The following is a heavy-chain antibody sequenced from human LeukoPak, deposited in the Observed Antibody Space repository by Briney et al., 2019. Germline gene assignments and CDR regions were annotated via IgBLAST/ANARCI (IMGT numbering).Heavy chain of an antibody. V-gene: IGHV3-53*01. Sequence: GGSLRLSCAASGFTFSNYAMSWVRQAPGKGLEWVSVIYSGGSTFYADFVKGRFTISRDNSKNTVYLQMNSLRVEDTAVYYCAREREPATADASDIWGQGTMVTVSS. D-gene: IGHD1-26*01. CDR3: AREREPATADASDI. CDR2: IYSGGST. CDR1: GFTFSNYA. J-gene: IGHJ3*02.